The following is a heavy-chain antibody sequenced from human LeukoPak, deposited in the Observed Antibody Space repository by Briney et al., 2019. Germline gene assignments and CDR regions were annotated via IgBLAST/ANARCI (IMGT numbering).Heavy chain of an antibody. V-gene: IGHV5-51*01. CDR3: SSGLATPVDY. CDR2: IYPGDSDT. J-gene: IGHJ4*02. D-gene: IGHD3-3*02. CDR1: GYRFTSHW. Sequence: GESLKISCKGSGYRFTSHWIGWVRQMAGKGLEWMGIIYPGDSDTRYSPSFQGQVTISADKSISTAYLQWSSLKASDTAMYYCSSGLATPVDYWGQGTLVTVSS.